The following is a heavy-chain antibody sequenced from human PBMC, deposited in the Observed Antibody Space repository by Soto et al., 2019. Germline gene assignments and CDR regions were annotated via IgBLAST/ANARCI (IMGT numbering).Heavy chain of an antibody. V-gene: IGHV4-39*02. CDR1: GGSISYNSYY. CDR3: ARLVVVAPVANA. Sequence: SETLSLNCSVSGGSISYNSYYWGWIRQPPGKGLEWVGGIFYTGTTYYSPSLKDRVTISVDTSKNSLSLNLTSVTAADTAVYFCARLVVVAPVANAWGQGTLVTVSS. D-gene: IGHD2-2*01. J-gene: IGHJ5*02. CDR2: IFYTGTT.